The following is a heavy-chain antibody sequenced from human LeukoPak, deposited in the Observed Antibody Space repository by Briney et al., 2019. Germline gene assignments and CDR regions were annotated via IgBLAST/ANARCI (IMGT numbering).Heavy chain of an antibody. CDR1: GFTFSRYW. Sequence: GGSLRLSCAASGFTFSRYWMSWVRQAPGKGLEWVANIKQDGSEKYYVDSVKGRFTISRDSAENLQYLQMNSLRAEDTAVYYCARKGGSLVRGVIMDAFDMWGQGTMVTVSS. V-gene: IGHV3-7*05. CDR2: IKQDGSEK. J-gene: IGHJ3*02. CDR3: ARKGGSLVRGVIMDAFDM. D-gene: IGHD3-10*01.